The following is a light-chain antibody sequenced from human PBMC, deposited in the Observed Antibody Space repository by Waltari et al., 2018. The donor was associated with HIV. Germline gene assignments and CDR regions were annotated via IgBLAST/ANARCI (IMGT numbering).Light chain of an antibody. CDR2: SNN. V-gene: IGLV1-44*01. J-gene: IGLJ1*01. CDR1: SSNIGRNT. CDR3: ATWDDSLNGFYV. Sequence: QSVLTQPPSASGTPGQRVTISCSGSSSNIGRNTVNWYQHLPGTAPKLLIYSNNQRPSGVPDRFSGSKSGTSASLAISGLQSEDEADYYCATWDDSLNGFYVFGTGTKVTVL.